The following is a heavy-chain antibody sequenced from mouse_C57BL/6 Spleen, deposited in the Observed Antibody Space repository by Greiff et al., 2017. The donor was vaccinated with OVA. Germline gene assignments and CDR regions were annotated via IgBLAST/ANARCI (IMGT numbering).Heavy chain of an antibody. CDR3: ARAAYYSGYFDV. CDR1: GYTFTSYW. J-gene: IGHJ1*03. D-gene: IGHD2-12*01. CDR2: IYPGSGSN. Sequence: VQLQQPGAELVKPGASVTMSCKASGYTFTSYWITWVKQRPGQGLEWIGDIYPGSGSNNYNEKFTSKATLTVYTSSSTAYMQLSSLTSEDSAVYYCARAAYYSGYFDVWGTGTTVTVSS. V-gene: IGHV1-55*01.